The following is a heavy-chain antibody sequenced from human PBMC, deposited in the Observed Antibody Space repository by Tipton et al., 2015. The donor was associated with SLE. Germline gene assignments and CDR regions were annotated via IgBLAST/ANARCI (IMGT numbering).Heavy chain of an antibody. J-gene: IGHJ4*02. Sequence: TPSLTCSVYGGSFSGYYWSWIRQPPGKGLEWIGEINHSGSTNYNPSLKSRVTISVDTSKNQFSLKLSSVTAADTAVYYCARKGNWCGGCCFDYWGPRSLVTVSS. CDR2: INHSGST. D-gene: IGHD2-15*01. CDR1: GGSFSGYY. CDR3: ARKGNWCGGCCFDY. V-gene: IGHV4-34*01.